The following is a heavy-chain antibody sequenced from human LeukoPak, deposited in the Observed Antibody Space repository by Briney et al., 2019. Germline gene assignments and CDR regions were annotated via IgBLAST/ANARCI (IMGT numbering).Heavy chain of an antibody. D-gene: IGHD6-19*01. CDR1: GGSFSGYY. V-gene: IGHV4-34*01. J-gene: IGHJ6*04. CDR2: INHSGST. Sequence: SETPSLTCAVYGGSFSGYYWSWIRQPPGKGLEWIGEINHSGSTNYNPSLKSRVTISVDTSKNQFSLKLSSVTAADTAVYYCARGGKQWLSPYYYYGMDVWGKGTTVTVSS. CDR3: ARGGKQWLSPYYYYGMDV.